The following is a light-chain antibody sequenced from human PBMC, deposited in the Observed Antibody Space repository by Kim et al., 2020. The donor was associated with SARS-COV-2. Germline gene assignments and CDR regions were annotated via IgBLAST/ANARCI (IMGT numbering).Light chain of an antibody. V-gene: IGLV1-51*01. CDR1: SSKIGKNY. CDR3: GTFDTSLFVVV. J-gene: IGLJ2*01. Sequence: GQKVHISGSGSSSKIGKNYVSWYQKLPRPAPKLVIYDTNKRSSGIPDRFSGSKSGTTATLDITGLQTGDEADYYCGTFDTSLFVVVFGGGTQLTVL. CDR2: DTN.